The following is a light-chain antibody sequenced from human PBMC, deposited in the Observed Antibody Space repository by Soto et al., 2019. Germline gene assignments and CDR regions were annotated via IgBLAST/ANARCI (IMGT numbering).Light chain of an antibody. J-gene: IGLJ2*01. CDR2: DNN. CDR3: GTWDSSLGVV. Sequence: QSVLTQPPSVSAAPGQKVTISCPGSSPNIGNNYVSWYQQLPGTAPKLLIYDNNKRPSGIPDRFSGSKSGTSATLGITGLQTGDEADYYCGTWDSSLGVVFGGGTKLTVL. V-gene: IGLV1-51*01. CDR1: SPNIGNNY.